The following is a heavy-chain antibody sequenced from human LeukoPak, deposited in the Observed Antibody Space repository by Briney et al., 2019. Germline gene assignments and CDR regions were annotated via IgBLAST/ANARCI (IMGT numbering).Heavy chain of an antibody. D-gene: IGHD3-3*01. CDR2: IYYSGST. V-gene: IGHV4-59*01. CDR3: ARGGYDFWSGYPYYFDY. Sequence: PETLSLTCTVSGGSISSYYWSWIRQPPGKGLEWIGYIYYSGSTNYNPSLKSRVTISVDTSKNQFSLKLSSVTAADTAVYYCARGGYDFWSGYPYYFDYWGQGTLVTVSS. CDR1: GGSISSYY. J-gene: IGHJ4*02.